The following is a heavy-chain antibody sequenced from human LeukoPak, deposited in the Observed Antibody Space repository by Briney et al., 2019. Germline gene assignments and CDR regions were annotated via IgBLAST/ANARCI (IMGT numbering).Heavy chain of an antibody. D-gene: IGHD6-13*01. CDR3: AKGGIAAEDYGMDV. Sequence: SETLSLTCTVSGGSISSYYWSWIRQPAGKGPEWIGRIYANGRTNYNPSLKSRVTMSVDTSKNQFSLKVTSVTAADTAVYYCAKGGIAAEDYGMDVWGQGTTVIVSS. CDR1: GGSISSYY. V-gene: IGHV4-4*07. CDR2: IYANGRT. J-gene: IGHJ6*02.